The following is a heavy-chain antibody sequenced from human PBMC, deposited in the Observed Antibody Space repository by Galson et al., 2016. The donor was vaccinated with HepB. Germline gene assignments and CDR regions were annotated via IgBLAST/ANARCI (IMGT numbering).Heavy chain of an antibody. J-gene: IGHJ4*02. Sequence: SVKVSCKASGYTFTSYYMHWVRQAPGQGLEWMGIINPSGGSTSYAQKFQGRVTMTRDTSTSTAYMELRSLRSDDTAVYYCAREDDYICVSYRTIDYWGQGTLVTVSS. CDR3: AREDDYICVSYRTIDY. V-gene: IGHV1-46*01. CDR2: INPSGGST. D-gene: IGHD3-16*02. CDR1: GYTFTSYY.